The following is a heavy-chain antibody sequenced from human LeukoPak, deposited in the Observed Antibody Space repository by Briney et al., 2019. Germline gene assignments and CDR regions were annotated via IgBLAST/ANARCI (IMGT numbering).Heavy chain of an antibody. Sequence: SETLSLTCTVSGGSISSSSYYWGWIRQPPGKGLEWIGSIYYSGSTYYNPSLKSRVTISVDTSKNQFSLKLSSVTAADTAVYYCARDKACGYCSAGRAWDYYYYMDVWGKGTTVTVSS. CDR1: GGSISSSSYY. D-gene: IGHD2-15*01. V-gene: IGHV4-39*07. CDR2: IYYSGST. J-gene: IGHJ6*03. CDR3: ARDKACGYCSAGRAWDYYYYMDV.